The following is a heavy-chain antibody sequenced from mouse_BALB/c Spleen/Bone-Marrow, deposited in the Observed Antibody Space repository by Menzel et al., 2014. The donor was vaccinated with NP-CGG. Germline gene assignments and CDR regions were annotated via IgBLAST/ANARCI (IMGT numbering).Heavy chain of an antibody. D-gene: IGHD1-1*01. CDR2: IWAGGGT. J-gene: IGHJ3*01. Sequence: QVQLQQSGPGLVAPSQSLSIPCTVSGFPLSSYGVHWVRQCPGKGLEWLGIIWAGGGTNYNSALMSRLSISKDNSKGQVFLKMNSLQTDDTAMYYCARGDYGSTYWFAYWGQGTLVTVSA. V-gene: IGHV2-9*02. CDR3: ARGDYGSTYWFAY. CDR1: GFPLSSYG.